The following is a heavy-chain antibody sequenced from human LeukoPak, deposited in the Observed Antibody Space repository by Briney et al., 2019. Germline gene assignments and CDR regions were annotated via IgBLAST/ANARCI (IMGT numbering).Heavy chain of an antibody. Sequence: GGSLRLSCAASGFTFSSYSMNWVRQAPGKGLEWVSFISSSSNYRYYADSVKGRFTISRDNAKNSLYLQMNSLRAEDTAVYYCARLGHYYYMDVWGKGTTVTISS. V-gene: IGHV3-21*01. J-gene: IGHJ6*03. CDR1: GFTFSSYS. D-gene: IGHD3-16*01. CDR2: ISSSSNYR. CDR3: ARLGHYYYMDV.